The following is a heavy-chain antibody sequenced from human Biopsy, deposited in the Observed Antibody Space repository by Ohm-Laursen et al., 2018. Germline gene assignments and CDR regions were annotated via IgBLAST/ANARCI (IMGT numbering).Heavy chain of an antibody. D-gene: IGHD3-3*01. CDR1: GGSIGGSGDY. J-gene: IGHJ3*01. CDR3: ARLFRLDDYWNDDPPDGFDV. V-gene: IGHV4-61*08. CDR2: ISDTGTT. Sequence: TLSLTCAVSGGSIGGSGDYWSWIRQPPGKGLEWIGYISDTGTTNYNPSLRGRVAMSVDTSKNQFSPQLTSVTAADTAMFFCARLFRLDDYWNDDPPDGFDVWGQGTMVTVSS.